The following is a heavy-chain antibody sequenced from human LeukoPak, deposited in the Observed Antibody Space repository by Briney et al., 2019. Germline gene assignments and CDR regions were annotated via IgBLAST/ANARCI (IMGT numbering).Heavy chain of an antibody. CDR1: GFTFSNAW. CDR2: IKTKGEGGTV. CDR3: MSDLDN. Sequence: GGSLRLSCATSGFTFSNAWMTWVRQAQGKGLEWVGRIKTKGEGGTVDYAAPVKGRFTISRDDSKNSLYLQMNSLKTEDTAIYYCMSDLDNWGQGTLVTVSS. V-gene: IGHV3-15*01. J-gene: IGHJ4*02.